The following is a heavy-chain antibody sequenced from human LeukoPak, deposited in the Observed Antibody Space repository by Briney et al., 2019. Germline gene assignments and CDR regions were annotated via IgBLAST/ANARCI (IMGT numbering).Heavy chain of an antibody. CDR1: RGTFSSYA. D-gene: IGHD6-6*01. CDR3: ARALALKYSSYSAGPAGFDY. CDR2: IIPIFGTA. V-gene: IGHV1-69*13. Sequence: GASVKVSCKASRGTFSSYAISWVRQAPGQGLEWMGGIIPIFGTANYAQKFQGRVTITADESTSTASMELSSLRSAATAVYSCARALALKYSSYSAGPAGFDYWGQGTLVTVSS. J-gene: IGHJ4*02.